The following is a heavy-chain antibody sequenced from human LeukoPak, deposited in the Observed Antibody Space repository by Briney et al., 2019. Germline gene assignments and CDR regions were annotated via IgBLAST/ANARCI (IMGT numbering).Heavy chain of an antibody. V-gene: IGHV4-34*01. CDR1: GGSFSGYY. Sequence: SETLSLTCAVYGGSFSGYYWSWIRQPPGKGLEWIGEINHSGSTNYNPSLKSRVTISVDTSKDQFSLKLSSVTAADTAVYYCARGGIAVAGTDYWGQGTLVTVSS. J-gene: IGHJ4*02. CDR2: INHSGST. D-gene: IGHD6-19*01. CDR3: ARGGIAVAGTDY.